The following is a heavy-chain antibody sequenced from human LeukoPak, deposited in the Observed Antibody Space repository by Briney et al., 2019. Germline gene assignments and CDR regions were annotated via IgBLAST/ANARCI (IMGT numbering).Heavy chain of an antibody. J-gene: IGHJ6*02. CDR1: GFTFSDYY. CDR3: ARASHPRNNGYDYSNAYYYGMDV. V-gene: IGHV3-11*05. CDR2: ISRSSSYT. Sequence: GGSLRLSCAASGFTFSDYYMTWIRLAPGKGLEWVSYISRSSSYTNYADSVKGRFTISRDNAKNSLYLQMNSLRAEDTAVYYCARASHPRNNGYDYSNAYYYGMDVWGQGTTVTVSS. D-gene: IGHD5-12*01.